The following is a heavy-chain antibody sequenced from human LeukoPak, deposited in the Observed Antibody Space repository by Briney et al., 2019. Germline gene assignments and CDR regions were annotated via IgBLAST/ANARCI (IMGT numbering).Heavy chain of an antibody. D-gene: IGHD3/OR15-3a*01. Sequence: PSEILSLTCTVSGGSISSSSYYWGWIRQPPGKGLEWIGSIYYSGSTYYNPSLKSRVTISVDTSKNQFSLKLSSVTAADTAVYYCARHRDYYFDYWGQGTLVTVSS. CDR1: GGSISSSSYY. J-gene: IGHJ4*02. CDR2: IYYSGST. CDR3: ARHRDYYFDY. V-gene: IGHV4-39*01.